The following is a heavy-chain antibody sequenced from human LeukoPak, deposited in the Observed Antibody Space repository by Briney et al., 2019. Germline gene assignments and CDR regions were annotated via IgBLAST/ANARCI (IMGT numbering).Heavy chain of an antibody. D-gene: IGHD4-17*01. Sequence: GGSLRLSCGASGYTFSTHGMIWVRQAPGKGLEWVSYISPRSATIYYADSVKGRFTISRDYARNSLFLQMHSLRAGDTAVYYCARVRGPTVTTWYFDLWGRGTLVTVSS. V-gene: IGHV3-48*01. J-gene: IGHJ2*01. CDR1: GYTFSTHG. CDR3: ARVRGPTVTTWYFDL. CDR2: ISPRSATI.